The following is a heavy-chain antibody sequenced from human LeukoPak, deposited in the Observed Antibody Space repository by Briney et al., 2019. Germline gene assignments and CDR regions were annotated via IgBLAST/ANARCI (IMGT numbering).Heavy chain of an antibody. V-gene: IGHV1-18*01. D-gene: IGHD3-10*01. J-gene: IGHJ4*02. CDR2: ISAHNGNT. CDR1: GYSFTSYG. CDR3: ARDLGNYFHF. Sequence: ASVKVSCKASGYSFTSYGISWVRQAPGQGLEWMGWISAHNGNTKYAQEVQGRVTMTTDTSTSTAYMEMRSLRSDDTAVYYCARDLGNYFHFWGQGTLVTVSS.